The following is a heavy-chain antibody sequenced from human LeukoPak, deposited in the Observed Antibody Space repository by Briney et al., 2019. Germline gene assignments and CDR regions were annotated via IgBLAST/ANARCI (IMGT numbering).Heavy chain of an antibody. Sequence: PGGSLRLSCTASGFTFSSYGMHCVRQAPGKGLEWVAVIWNDGINKLYAHSVKGRFTISRDSSKDTVYLQMNNLGAEDTAVYRCATYISVWCYFDYWGQGTLVAVST. CDR1: GFTFSSYG. D-gene: IGHD6-19*01. J-gene: IGHJ4*02. V-gene: IGHV3-33*01. CDR3: ATYISVWCYFDY. CDR2: IWNDGINK.